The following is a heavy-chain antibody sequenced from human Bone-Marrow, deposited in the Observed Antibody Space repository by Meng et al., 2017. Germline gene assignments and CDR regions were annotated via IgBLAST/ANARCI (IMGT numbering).Heavy chain of an antibody. Sequence: ASVKVSCKASSYTFTSYGISWVRQAPGQGLEWMGWINPNSGGTNYAQKFQGRVTMTRDTSISTAYMELSRLRSDDTAVYYCAREGYYGSGSSLFQDAFDIWGQGTMVTVSS. CDR1: SYTFTSYG. V-gene: IGHV1-2*02. J-gene: IGHJ3*02. CDR2: INPNSGGT. CDR3: AREGYYGSGSSLFQDAFDI. D-gene: IGHD3-10*01.